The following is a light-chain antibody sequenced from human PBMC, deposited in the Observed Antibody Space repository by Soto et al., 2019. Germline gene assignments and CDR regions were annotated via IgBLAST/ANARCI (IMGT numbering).Light chain of an antibody. Sequence: EIVLTQSPGTLCLSPGERATLSCRASHSIKNNYLAWYQQRPGQAPRLLIHGASSRATGIPDRFSGSGSGTDFTLTISRLEPEDFAVYYCQQYGSSVYTFGQGTKLEIK. CDR2: GAS. J-gene: IGKJ2*01. CDR3: QQYGSSVYT. CDR1: HSIKNNY. V-gene: IGKV3-20*01.